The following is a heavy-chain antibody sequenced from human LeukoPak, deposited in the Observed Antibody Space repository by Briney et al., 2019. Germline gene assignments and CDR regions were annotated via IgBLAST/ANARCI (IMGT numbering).Heavy chain of an antibody. D-gene: IGHD2-15*01. V-gene: IGHV3-48*03. CDR2: ISSSGSTI. CDR1: GFTFSSYE. Sequence: PGGSLRLSRAASGFTFSSYEMNWVRQAPGKGLEWVSYISSSGSTIYYADSVKGRFTISRDNAKNSLYLQMNSLRAEDTAVYYCARLVVVAATQSWGQGTLVTVSS. CDR3: ARLVVVAATQS. J-gene: IGHJ5*02.